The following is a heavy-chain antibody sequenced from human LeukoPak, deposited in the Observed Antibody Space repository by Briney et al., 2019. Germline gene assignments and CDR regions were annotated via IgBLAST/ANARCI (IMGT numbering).Heavy chain of an antibody. V-gene: IGHV3-21*01. Sequence: GGSLRLSCAASGFTFSSYSMNWVRQAPGKGLEWVSSISSSSSYIYYADSVKGRFTISRDNAKNSLYLQINSLRAEDTAVYYCARDTYYYDSSGYYYRGQGTLVTVSS. CDR1: GFTFSSYS. J-gene: IGHJ4*02. CDR2: ISSSSSYI. D-gene: IGHD3-22*01. CDR3: ARDTYYYDSSGYYY.